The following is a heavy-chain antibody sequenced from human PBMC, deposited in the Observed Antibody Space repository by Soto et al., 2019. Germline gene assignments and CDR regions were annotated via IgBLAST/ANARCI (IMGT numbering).Heavy chain of an antibody. CDR2: LYWDDDK. CDR1: GLSLRTTAVG. J-gene: IGHJ6*02. V-gene: IGHV2-5*02. Sequence: QVTLKESGPTLVKPTQTLTLTCTVSGLSLRTTAVGVGWVRQPPGKALEWLALLYWDDDKRYSPSLRSTLTIAKDISEKQVVLTVTNMDTVDTATYYCVQSRCGGDCLEIYSSHAYNGLDVWGQGTTVTVSS. D-gene: IGHD2-21*02. CDR3: VQSRCGGDCLEIYSSHAYNGLDV.